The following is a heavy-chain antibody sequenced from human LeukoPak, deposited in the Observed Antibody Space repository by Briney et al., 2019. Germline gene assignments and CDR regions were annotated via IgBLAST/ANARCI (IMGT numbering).Heavy chain of an antibody. J-gene: IGHJ4*02. CDR2: IYYSGST. D-gene: IGHD3-22*01. CDR3: ARGDYYDSSGYWLFDY. CDR1: GGSISSYY. Sequence: TSETLSLTCTVSGGSISSYYWSWIRQPPGKGLEWIGYIYYSGSTNYNPSLKGRVTISVDTSKNQFSLKLSSVTAADTAVYYCARGDYYDSSGYWLFDYWGQGTLVTVSS. V-gene: IGHV4-59*01.